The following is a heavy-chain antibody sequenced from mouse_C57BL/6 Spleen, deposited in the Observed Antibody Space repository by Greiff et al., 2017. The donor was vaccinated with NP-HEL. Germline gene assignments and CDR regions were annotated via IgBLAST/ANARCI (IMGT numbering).Heavy chain of an antibody. J-gene: IGHJ1*03. CDR1: GYAFTNYL. V-gene: IGHV1-54*01. Sequence: VQLQQSGAELVRPGTSVKVSCKASGYAFTNYLIEWVKQRPGQGLEWIGVINPGSGGTNYNEKFKGKATLTADKSSSTAYMQLSSLTSEDSAVYFCAREGGNYDVDVWGTGTTVTVSS. D-gene: IGHD2-1*01. CDR2: INPGSGGT. CDR3: AREGGNYDVDV.